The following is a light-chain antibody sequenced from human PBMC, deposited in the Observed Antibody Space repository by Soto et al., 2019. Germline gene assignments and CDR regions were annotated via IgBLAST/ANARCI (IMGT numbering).Light chain of an antibody. Sequence: DIQMTHSPSSLSASVGDRVTITFRASRSISTYLNWFQQRPGKAPKVLIYDASSLQSGVPSRFSGSGSGTDFTLTISSLQPEDFATYYCQQSYSTPITFGQGTRLEIK. J-gene: IGKJ5*01. V-gene: IGKV1-39*01. CDR2: DAS. CDR3: QQSYSTPIT. CDR1: RSISTY.